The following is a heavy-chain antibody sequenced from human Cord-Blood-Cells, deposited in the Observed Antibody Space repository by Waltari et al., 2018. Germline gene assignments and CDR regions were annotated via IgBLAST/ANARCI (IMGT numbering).Heavy chain of an antibody. J-gene: IGHJ3*02. V-gene: IGHV1-8*03. CDR3: ARGPPAYCGGDCYSDAFDI. Sequence: QVQLVQSGAEVKKPGASVKVSCKASGYTFTSYYINWVRKATGQGLEWMGWMNPNSGNTGYAQKFQGRVTITRNTSISTAYMELSSLRSEDTAVYYCARGPPAYCGGDCYSDAFDIWGQGTMVTVSS. CDR2: MNPNSGNT. CDR1: GYTFTSYY. D-gene: IGHD2-21*01.